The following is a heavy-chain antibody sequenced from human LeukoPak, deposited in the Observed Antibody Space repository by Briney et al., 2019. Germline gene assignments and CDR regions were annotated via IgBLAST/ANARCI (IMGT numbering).Heavy chain of an antibody. J-gene: IGHJ4*02. D-gene: IGHD2-15*01. CDR3: ARPEVGAADY. V-gene: IGHV3-23*01. CDR1: GFTFSTYA. CDR2: ISGSGGST. Sequence: GGSLRLSCAASGFTFSTYAMSWVRQAPGEGLEWVSAISGSGGSTYYVDSVKGRFTISRDNSKNTLYLQMNSLRAEDTAVYYCARPEVGAADYWGQGTLVTVSS.